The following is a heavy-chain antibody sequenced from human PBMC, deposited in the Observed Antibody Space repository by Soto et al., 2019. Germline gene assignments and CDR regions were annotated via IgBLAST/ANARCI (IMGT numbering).Heavy chain of an antibody. V-gene: IGHV3-23*01. Sequence: DVQLLESGGNLVQPGGSLRLSCSASGFTLSSYAMSWVRQAPGKGLEWVSSISAGGDMTYNSDSVKGRFTISRDNSNNAAFLRMHNLRIEDTAVYYCARGDRGGSGAPASYYYSGGDVWGQGARVTVS. D-gene: IGHD3-10*01. CDR3: ARGDRGGSGAPASYYYSGGDV. CDR2: ISAGGDMT. J-gene: IGHJ6*02. CDR1: GFTLSSYA.